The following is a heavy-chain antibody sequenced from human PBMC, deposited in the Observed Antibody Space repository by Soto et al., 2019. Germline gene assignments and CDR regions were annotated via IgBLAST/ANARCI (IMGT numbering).Heavy chain of an antibody. D-gene: IGHD2-8*01. Sequence: EVQLVESGGGLVKPGGSLRLSGAASGFTFSSYSMNWVRQAPGKGLEWVSSISSSSSYIYYADSVKGRFTISRDNAKNSLYLQMNSLRAEDTAVYYCAIMGSQRYYYYGMDVWGQGTTVTVSS. CDR3: AIMGSQRYYYYGMDV. J-gene: IGHJ6*02. V-gene: IGHV3-21*01. CDR1: GFTFSSYS. CDR2: ISSSSSYI.